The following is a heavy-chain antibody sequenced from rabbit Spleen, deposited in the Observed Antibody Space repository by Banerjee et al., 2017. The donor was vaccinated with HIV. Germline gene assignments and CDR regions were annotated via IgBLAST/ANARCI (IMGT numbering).Heavy chain of an antibody. CDR3: ATSSADDNRYAL. CDR2: IYAGSSGST. Sequence: QEQLEESGGDLVKPEGSLTLTCTASGFSFSSSYWICWVRQAPGKGLEWIACIYAGSSGSTYYASWAKGRFTISKTSSTTVTLQMTSLTAADTATYFCATSSADDNRYALWGPGTLVTVS. D-gene: IGHD1-1*01. CDR1: GFSFSSSYW. V-gene: IGHV1S45*01. J-gene: IGHJ4*01.